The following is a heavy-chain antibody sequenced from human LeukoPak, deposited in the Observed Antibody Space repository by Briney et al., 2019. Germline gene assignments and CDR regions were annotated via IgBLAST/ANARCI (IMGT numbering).Heavy chain of an antibody. CDR3: ARDSSSSAPLYYFDY. V-gene: IGHV3-7*01. J-gene: IGHJ4*02. CDR1: GFTFSSYW. Sequence: GGSLRLSCAASGFTFSSYWMSWVRQAPGKGLEWVANIKQDGSEKYYVDSVKGRFTISRDNAKNSLYLQMNSLRAEDTAVYYCARDSSSSAPLYYFDYWGQGTLVTVSS. CDR2: IKQDGSEK. D-gene: IGHD6-6*01.